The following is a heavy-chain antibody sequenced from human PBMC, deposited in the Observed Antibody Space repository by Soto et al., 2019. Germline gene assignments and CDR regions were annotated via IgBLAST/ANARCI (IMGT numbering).Heavy chain of an antibody. Sequence: QVQLQESGPGLVKPSQTLSLTCTVSGGSISSGNYYWSWIRQHPGKGLEWIGYIHYSGITYYNQPLKSRVTIPVDTSKNQFALKLSSVTAADTALCSGARGDYYYSSGYNSHPDNWGQGTLVTVSS. V-gene: IGHV4-31*03. CDR2: IHYSGIT. D-gene: IGHD3-22*01. CDR3: ARGDYYYSSGYNSHPDN. J-gene: IGHJ4*02. CDR1: GGSISSGNYY.